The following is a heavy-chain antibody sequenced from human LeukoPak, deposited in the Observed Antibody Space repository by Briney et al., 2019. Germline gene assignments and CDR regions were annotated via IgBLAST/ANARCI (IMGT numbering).Heavy chain of an antibody. CDR3: TRGREGNYGLFDS. D-gene: IGHD4-11*01. V-gene: IGHV3-74*01. Sequence: QPGGSLRLSCAASGFRFNSYWMHWVRQAPGSGLVWVSRISNDGRSTSFADSVKGRFTISRDNAKNTLYLQMNSLSAEDTAVYYYTRGREGNYGLFDSWGQGTLVTVSS. CDR1: GFRFNSYW. J-gene: IGHJ4*02. CDR2: ISNDGRST.